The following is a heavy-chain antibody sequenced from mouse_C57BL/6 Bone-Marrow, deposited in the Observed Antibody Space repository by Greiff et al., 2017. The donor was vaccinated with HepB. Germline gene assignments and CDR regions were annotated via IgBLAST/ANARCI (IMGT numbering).Heavy chain of an antibody. Sequence: DVKLVESGGGLVQPGGSLKLSCAASGFTFSDYYMYWVRQTPEKRLEWVAYISNGGGSTYYPDTVKGRFTISRDNAKNTLYLQMSRLKSEDTAMYYCARHEGDYFDYWGQGTTLTVSS. CDR2: ISNGGGST. V-gene: IGHV5-12*01. CDR1: GFTFSDYY. CDR3: ARHEGDYFDY. J-gene: IGHJ2*01.